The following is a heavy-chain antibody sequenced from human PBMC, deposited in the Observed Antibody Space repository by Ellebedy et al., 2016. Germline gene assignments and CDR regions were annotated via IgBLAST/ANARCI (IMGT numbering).Heavy chain of an antibody. Sequence: GGSLRLXXATFGFTVSSSYMSWVRQAPGKGLEWVSNVFAEGRTFYADSVKGRFTISRDNSKNMVYLQMNSLRAEDTAVYYCAKSPWVSSEDYWDDWGRGTLVAVSS. J-gene: IGHJ4*02. CDR2: VFAEGRT. D-gene: IGHD3-22*01. CDR1: GFTVSSSY. V-gene: IGHV3-53*01. CDR3: AKSPWVSSEDYWDD.